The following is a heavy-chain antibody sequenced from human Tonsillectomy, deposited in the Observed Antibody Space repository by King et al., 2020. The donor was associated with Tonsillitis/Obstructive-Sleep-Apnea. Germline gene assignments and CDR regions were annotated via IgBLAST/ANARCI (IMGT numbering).Heavy chain of an antibody. CDR1: GFTFSSHE. CDR3: ARVGCSRTSCYTDY. CDR2: ISSSGSTI. V-gene: IGHV3-48*03. J-gene: IGHJ4*02. D-gene: IGHD2-2*02. Sequence: VQLVESGGGLVQPGGSLRLSCAASGFTFSSHEMNWVRQAPGKGLEWVSYISSSGSTIYYADSVKGRFTISSDNAKNSLYVQMNSLRAEDTAVYYCARVGCSRTSCYTDYWGQGTLVTVSS.